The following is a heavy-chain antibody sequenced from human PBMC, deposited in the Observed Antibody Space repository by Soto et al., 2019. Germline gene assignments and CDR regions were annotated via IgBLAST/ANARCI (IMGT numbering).Heavy chain of an antibody. CDR1: GGSMSSSSYY. CDR2: IYYSGST. J-gene: IGHJ4*02. CDR3: AKLLGGVTEAIDYFDY. V-gene: IGHV4-39*01. D-gene: IGHD2-15*01. Sequence: SETLCLTFSVSGGSMSSSSYYWGWIRHPPGKGLEWIGSIYYSGSTYYNPSLKSRITISEDTSKNQFSLKLSSVTAADTAVYYCAKLLGGVTEAIDYFDYWGQGTLVTVSS.